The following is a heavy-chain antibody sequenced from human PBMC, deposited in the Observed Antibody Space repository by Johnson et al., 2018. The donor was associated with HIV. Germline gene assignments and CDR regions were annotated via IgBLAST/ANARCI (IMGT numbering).Heavy chain of an antibody. CDR2: ISGSGGST. Sequence: VQLVESGGGLVQPGGSLRLSCAASGFTFDDYGMSWVRQAPGKGLEWVSAISGSGGSTYYADSMRGRFTISRDNANNSLYLQINSLRAEDTALYYCAKYYYDSSGRYMTYAFDMWGQGTMVIVSS. D-gene: IGHD3-22*01. J-gene: IGHJ3*02. V-gene: IGHV3-23*04. CDR3: AKYYYDSSGRYMTYAFDM. CDR1: GFTFDDYG.